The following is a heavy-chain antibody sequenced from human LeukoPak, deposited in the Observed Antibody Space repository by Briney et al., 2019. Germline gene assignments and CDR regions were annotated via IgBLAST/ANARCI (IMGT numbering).Heavy chain of an antibody. CDR2: ISWNSGRI. D-gene: IGHD3-16*01. V-gene: IGHV3-9*01. Sequence: PGGSLRLSCVASGFTFSNYAMSWVRQAPGKGLEWVSGISWNSGRIGYADSVEGRFTISRDNAKNSLYLQMNSLRVEDTALYYCAKDFYRLGEFDAFDNWGQGTMVTVSS. CDR1: GFTFSNYA. J-gene: IGHJ3*02. CDR3: AKDFYRLGEFDAFDN.